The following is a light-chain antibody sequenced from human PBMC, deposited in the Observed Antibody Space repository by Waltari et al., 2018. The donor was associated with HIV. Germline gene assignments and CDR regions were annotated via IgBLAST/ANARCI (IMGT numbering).Light chain of an antibody. CDR3: SSYANKNGFYVV. J-gene: IGLJ2*01. V-gene: IGLV2-8*01. CDR2: GVT. Sequence: QSALTQPPSASGSPGQSVPISCTGTNSDIGGYNYVSWYQQPPGKAPKLVISGVTKRPSGVPGRFSGSKSGTTASLTVSGLQAEDEADYYCSSYANKNGFYVVFGGGTRLTVL. CDR1: NSDIGGYNY.